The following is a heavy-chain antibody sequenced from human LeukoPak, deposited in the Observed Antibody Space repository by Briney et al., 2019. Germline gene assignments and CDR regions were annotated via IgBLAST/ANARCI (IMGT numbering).Heavy chain of an antibody. CDR3: ASLQSKDVYSSDPPADY. Sequence: SETLSLTCTVSGGSISSSSYYWGWIRQPPGKGLEWIGSIYYSGSTYYNPSLKSRVTISVDTSKNQFSLKLSSVTAADTAVYYCASLQSKDVYSSDPPADYWGQGTLVTVSS. D-gene: IGHD6-19*01. V-gene: IGHV4-39*01. CDR1: GGSISSSSYY. J-gene: IGHJ4*02. CDR2: IYYSGST.